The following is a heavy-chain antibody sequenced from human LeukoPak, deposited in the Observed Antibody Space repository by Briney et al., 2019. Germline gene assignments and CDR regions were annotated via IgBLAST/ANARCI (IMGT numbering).Heavy chain of an antibody. Sequence: GGSLRLSCAASGFIFVDHGMSWVRQAPGKGLEWVSGINWNGGSTGYADSVKGRFTISRDNAKNSLYLQMDSLSAEDTAFYYCAKNLGSGWYFPFDYWGQGTLVTVSS. J-gene: IGHJ4*02. CDR2: INWNGGST. CDR1: GFIFVDHG. D-gene: IGHD6-19*01. V-gene: IGHV3-20*04. CDR3: AKNLGSGWYFPFDY.